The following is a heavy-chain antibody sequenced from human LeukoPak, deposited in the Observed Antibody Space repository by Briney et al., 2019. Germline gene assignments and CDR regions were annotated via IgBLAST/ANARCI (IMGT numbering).Heavy chain of an antibody. Sequence: GESLKISCKGSGYSFTSYWIGWVRQMPGKGLEWMGIIYPGDSDTRYSPSFRGQVTISADKSISTAYLQWSSLKASDTAMYYCARGGRGYCSSTSCKLDYWGQGTLVTVSS. V-gene: IGHV5-51*01. CDR3: ARGGRGYCSSTSCKLDY. J-gene: IGHJ4*02. CDR2: IYPGDSDT. D-gene: IGHD2-2*01. CDR1: GYSFTSYW.